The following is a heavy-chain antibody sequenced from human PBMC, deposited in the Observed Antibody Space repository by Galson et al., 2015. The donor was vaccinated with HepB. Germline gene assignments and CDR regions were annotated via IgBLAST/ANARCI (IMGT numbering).Heavy chain of an antibody. J-gene: IGHJ4*02. Sequence: SVKVSCKASGYTFTSYGISWVRQAPGQGLEWVGWISAYNGNTNYAQKLQGRVTMTTDTSTSTAYMELRSLRSDDTAVYYCARVSWGYCYGSGSLKSPDYWGQGTLVTVSS. CDR2: ISAYNGNT. D-gene: IGHD3-10*01. CDR3: ARVSWGYCYGSGSLKSPDY. V-gene: IGHV1-18*01. CDR1: GYTFTSYG.